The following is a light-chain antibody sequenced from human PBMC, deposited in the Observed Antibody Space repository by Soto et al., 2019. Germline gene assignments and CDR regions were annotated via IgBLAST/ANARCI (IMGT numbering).Light chain of an antibody. J-gene: IGLJ1*01. CDR1: SSDVGGYNY. V-gene: IGLV2-14*01. Sequence: QSALTQPASVSGSPGQSITISCSGTSSDVGGYNYVSWYQQHPGKAPKLMIYEVSNRPSGVSNRFSGSKSGNTASLTISGLQAEDEADYYCSSYTSSSTPRFGTGPKLTVL. CDR2: EVS. CDR3: SSYTSSSTPR.